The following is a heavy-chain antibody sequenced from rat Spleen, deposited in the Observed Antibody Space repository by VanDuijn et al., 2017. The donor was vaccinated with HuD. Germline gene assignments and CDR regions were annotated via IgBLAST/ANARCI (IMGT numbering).Heavy chain of an antibody. CDR1: GFSVTSNS. V-gene: IGHV5-31*01. D-gene: IGHD4-3*01. CDR2: ISHSGGNT. CDR3: ARSSGDSGLLWFAY. Sequence: VQLKESGPGLVQPSQTLSLTCTVSGFSVTSNSVHWVRPPPGKGLEWVASISHSGGNTYYPDSVKGRFSISRDNARGILYLHMSSLGSEDTATYYCARSSGDSGLLWFAYWGQGTLVTVSS. J-gene: IGHJ3*01.